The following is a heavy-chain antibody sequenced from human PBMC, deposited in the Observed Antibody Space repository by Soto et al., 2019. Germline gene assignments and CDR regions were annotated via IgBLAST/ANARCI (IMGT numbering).Heavy chain of an antibody. CDR2: VFYTGFT. CDR1: GGSISGSYYY. J-gene: IGHJ4*02. Sequence: SETLSLTCAVSGGSISGSYYYWAWLRQSPGKGPEWIGSVFYTGFTSYNPSLESRVSVSVDTSKSQFSLKLSAVTAADTAVYYCATSQKGYNWNYFDHWGQGTLVTVSS. D-gene: IGHD1-20*01. V-gene: IGHV4-39*01. CDR3: ATSQKGYNWNYFDH.